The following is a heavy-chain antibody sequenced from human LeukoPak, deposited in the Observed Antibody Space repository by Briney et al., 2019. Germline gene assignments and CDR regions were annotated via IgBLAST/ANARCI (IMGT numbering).Heavy chain of an antibody. CDR3: ARALADSRGYYLGFDY. CDR1: GFTFSDYY. D-gene: IGHD3-22*01. V-gene: IGHV3-11*04. J-gene: IGHJ4*02. CDR2: ITNNGGAM. Sequence: GGSLRLSCAASGFTFSDYYMGWLRQAPGKGLEWISYITNNGGAMFYADSLKGRLTIFRDNAKKSLYLQMSSLRPDDTALYYCARALADSRGYYLGFDYWGQGTPVTVSS.